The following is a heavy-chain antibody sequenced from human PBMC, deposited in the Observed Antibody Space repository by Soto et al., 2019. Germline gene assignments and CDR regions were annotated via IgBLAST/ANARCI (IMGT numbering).Heavy chain of an antibody. CDR3: ARGADIVLMVYATYFDY. CDR2: INPNSGGT. D-gene: IGHD2-8*01. CDR1: GYTFTGYY. V-gene: IGHV1-2*02. Sequence: GASVKVSCKASGYTFTGYYMHWVRQAPGQGLEWMGWINPNSGGTNYAQKFQGRVTMTRDTSISTAYMELSRLRSDDTAVYYCARGADIVLMVYATYFDYWGQGTLVTVSS. J-gene: IGHJ4*02.